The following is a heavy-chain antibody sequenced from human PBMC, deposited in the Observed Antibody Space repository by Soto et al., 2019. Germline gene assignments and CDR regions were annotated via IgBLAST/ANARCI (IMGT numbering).Heavy chain of an antibody. Sequence: PGGSLRLSCAASGFSFSSYGMQWVRQAPGKGLEWVAVISYDGSNKYYADSVKDRFTISRDNSKKTLYLQMNSLRAEDTAVYYCARGDDILTGYYHLPPFHYYYGMDVWGQGTTVTVSS. CDR3: ARGDDILTGYYHLPPFHYYYGMDV. CDR1: GFSFSSYG. V-gene: IGHV3-30*03. D-gene: IGHD3-9*01. CDR2: ISYDGSNK. J-gene: IGHJ6*02.